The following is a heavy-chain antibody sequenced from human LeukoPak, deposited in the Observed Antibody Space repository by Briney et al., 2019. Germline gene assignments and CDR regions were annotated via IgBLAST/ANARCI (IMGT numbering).Heavy chain of an antibody. V-gene: IGHV4-34*01. CDR2: INHSGST. CDR1: GGSFSGYY. D-gene: IGHD2-15*01. Sequence: PSETLSLTCAVDGGSFSGYYWSWIRQPPGKGREWIGEINHSGSTNYNPSLKSRVTISVDTSKNQFSLKLSSVTAADTAVYYCARALKGYCSGGSCYPGGMDVWGQGPTVTVSS. CDR3: ARALKGYCSGGSCYPGGMDV. J-gene: IGHJ6*02.